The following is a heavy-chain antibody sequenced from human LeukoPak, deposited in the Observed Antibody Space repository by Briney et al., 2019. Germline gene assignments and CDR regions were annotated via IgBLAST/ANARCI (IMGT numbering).Heavy chain of an antibody. V-gene: IGHV4-39*01. Sequence: PSETLSLTCTVSGGSISSSSYYWVWIRHPPGKGLEWIGSNYYSGSTYYNPSLKSRVTISVDTSKNQSSLKLSSVPAADTAVYYCARLYSGSYYDAYWGQGTLVSVSS. D-gene: IGHD1-26*01. CDR1: GGSISSSSYY. J-gene: IGHJ4*02. CDR3: ARLYSGSYYDAY. CDR2: NYYSGST.